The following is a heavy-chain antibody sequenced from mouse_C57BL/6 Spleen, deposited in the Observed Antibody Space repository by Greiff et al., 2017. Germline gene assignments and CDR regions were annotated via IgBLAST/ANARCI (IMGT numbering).Heavy chain of an antibody. D-gene: IGHD3-2*02. CDR1: GYTFTNYW. CDR2: IYPGGGYT. Sequence: QVQLQQSGAELVRPGTSVKMSCKASGYTFTNYWIGWAKQRPGHGLEWIGDIYPGGGYTNYNEKFKGKATLTVDKSSSTAYMQFSSLTSEDSAIYYCARRLDSSGYGFAYWGQGTLVTVSA. J-gene: IGHJ3*01. CDR3: ARRLDSSGYGFAY. V-gene: IGHV1-63*01.